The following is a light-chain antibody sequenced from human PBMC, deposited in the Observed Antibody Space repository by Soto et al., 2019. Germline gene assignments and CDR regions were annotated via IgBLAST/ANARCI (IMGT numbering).Light chain of an antibody. CDR3: RQANSFPLT. Sequence: DIQMTQSPSSVSASVGDRVTITCRASQGISSWLAWYQQKPGKAPKLLIYAASSLQSGVPSRFSGSGSGTECRLTISSLQPEDCPTDYFRQANSFPLTFGGGNKVEIK. V-gene: IGKV1-12*01. CDR2: AAS. CDR1: QGISSW. J-gene: IGKJ4*01.